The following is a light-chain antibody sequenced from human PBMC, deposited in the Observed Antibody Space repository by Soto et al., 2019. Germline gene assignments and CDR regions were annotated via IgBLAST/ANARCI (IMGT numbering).Light chain of an antibody. CDR3: QQYGSSFT. V-gene: IGKV3-20*01. CDR2: GTS. CDR1: QSVSSDY. Sequence: ESVLTQSPGTLSLSPGERATLSCRASQSVSSDYLAWYQRRPGQAPSLLIYGTSIRATGIPDRFSGSGSGTDFTLTISRLEPEDFAVYYCQQYGSSFTFGPGTKVDIK. J-gene: IGKJ3*01.